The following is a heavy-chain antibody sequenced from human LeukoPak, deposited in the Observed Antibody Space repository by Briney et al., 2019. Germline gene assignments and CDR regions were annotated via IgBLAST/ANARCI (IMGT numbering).Heavy chain of an antibody. CDR2: ISGSGANT. D-gene: IGHD3-22*01. CDR3: ARGLVDVHDRRGYYSNWFDP. Sequence: PGGSLRLSCAASGFTFTSYAMTWVRQAPGKGLEWVSAISGSGANTYYADSVKGRFTISRDNSKNTLYVQMNSLRVEDTAVYYCARGLVDVHDRRGYYSNWFDPWGQGTLVTVSS. V-gene: IGHV3-23*01. CDR1: GFTFTSYA. J-gene: IGHJ5*02.